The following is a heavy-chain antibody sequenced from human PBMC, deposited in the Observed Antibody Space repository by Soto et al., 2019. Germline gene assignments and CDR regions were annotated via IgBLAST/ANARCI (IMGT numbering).Heavy chain of an antibody. D-gene: IGHD3-10*01. CDR2: IKSKTDGGTT. J-gene: IGHJ3*02. V-gene: IGHV3-15*01. CDR1: GFTFSNAW. CDR3: TTYGSGSPNAFDI. Sequence: GGSLRLSCAASGFTFSNAWMSWVRQAPGKGLEWVGRIKSKTDGGTTDYAAPVKGRFTISRDDSKNTLYLQMNSLKTEDTAVYYCTTYGSGSPNAFDIWGQGTMVTVSS.